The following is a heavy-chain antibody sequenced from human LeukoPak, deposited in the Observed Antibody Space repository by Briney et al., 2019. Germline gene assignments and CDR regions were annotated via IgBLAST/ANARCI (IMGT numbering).Heavy chain of an antibody. CDR1: GFTFSNAY. V-gene: IGHV3-21*01. Sequence: GGSLRLSCAASGFTFSNAYMNWVRQAPGKGLEWVSSISSSSSYIYYADSVKGRFTISRDNAKNSLYLQMNSLRAEDTAVYYCARDEPPRVTPYAFDIWGQGTMVTVSS. CDR3: ARDEPPRVTPYAFDI. CDR2: ISSSSSYI. D-gene: IGHD1-14*01. J-gene: IGHJ3*02.